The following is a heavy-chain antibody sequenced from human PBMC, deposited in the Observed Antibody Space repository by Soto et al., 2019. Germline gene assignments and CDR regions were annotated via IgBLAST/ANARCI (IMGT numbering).Heavy chain of an antibody. D-gene: IGHD6-19*01. Sequence: TLSLTCAVYGGAFSGYYWSWIRQPPGKGLEWIGEINHSGSTNYNPSLKSRVTISVDTSKNQFSLKLSSVTAADTAVYYCARTGYSSGWYKAAFDIWGQGTMVTVSS. CDR1: GGAFSGYY. J-gene: IGHJ3*02. CDR2: INHSGST. CDR3: ARTGYSSGWYKAAFDI. V-gene: IGHV4-34*01.